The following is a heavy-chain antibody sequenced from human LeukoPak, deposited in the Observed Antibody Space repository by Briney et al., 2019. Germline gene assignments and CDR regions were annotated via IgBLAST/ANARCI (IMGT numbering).Heavy chain of an antibody. CDR3: AREGWGATMVRGVNTTPKRHFDY. CDR1: GVSISSSNSY. D-gene: IGHD3-10*01. J-gene: IGHJ4*02. V-gene: IGHV4-39*02. Sequence: SETLSLTCTVSGVSISSSNSYWGWIRQPPGKGLEWIGSIYYSGNTYYNASLKSQVSISIDTSKNQFSLRLTSVTAADTAVYYCAREGWGATMVRGVNTTPKRHFDYWGQGTLVTVSS. CDR2: IYYSGNT.